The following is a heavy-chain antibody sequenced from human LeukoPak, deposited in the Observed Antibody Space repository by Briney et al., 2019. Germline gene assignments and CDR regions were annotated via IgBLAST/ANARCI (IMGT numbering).Heavy chain of an antibody. V-gene: IGHV1-69*13. CDR3: ARAGPPSRDYYYYMDV. CDR2: TIPVYGTT. Sequence: SVKVSCKASGYTFTSYAISWVRQAPGQGLEWMGGTIPVYGTTNYAQKFQGRVTITADESTGTVYMELNTLRSEDTAVYYCARAGPPSRDYYYYMDVWGTGTMVTVAS. CDR1: GYTFTSYA. J-gene: IGHJ6*03.